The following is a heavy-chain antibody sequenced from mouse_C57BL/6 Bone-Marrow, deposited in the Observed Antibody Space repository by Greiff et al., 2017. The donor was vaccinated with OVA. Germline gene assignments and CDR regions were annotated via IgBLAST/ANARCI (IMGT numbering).Heavy chain of an antibody. V-gene: IGHV1-78*01. CDR3: AIGEYCGRSYAMDD. Sequence: QVQLQQSDAELVKPGASVKISCKVSGYTFTDHTIHWMKQRPEQGLEWIGYIYPRDGSTKYNEQFKGKATLTADKSYSTAYMPLNRLTSYDSAVSFCAIGEYCGRSYAMDDWGQGTSVTVSA. J-gene: IGHJ4*01. CDR2: IYPRDGST. D-gene: IGHD1-1*01. CDR1: GYTFTDHT.